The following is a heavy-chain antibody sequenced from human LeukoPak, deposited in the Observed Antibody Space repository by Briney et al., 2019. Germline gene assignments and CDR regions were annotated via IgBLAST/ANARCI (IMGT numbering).Heavy chain of an antibody. V-gene: IGHV3-23*01. CDR3: AKRPKTYYSDSSGYYFDY. CDR1: GFTFSSSG. J-gene: IGHJ4*02. Sequence: GGSLRLSCAASGFTFSSSGMTWVRQAPGKGLEWVSAISGSGGSTYYADSVKGRFTISRDNSKNTLYLQMNSLRAEDTAVYYCAKRPKTYYSDSSGYYFDYWGQGTLVTVSS. CDR2: ISGSGGST. D-gene: IGHD3-22*01.